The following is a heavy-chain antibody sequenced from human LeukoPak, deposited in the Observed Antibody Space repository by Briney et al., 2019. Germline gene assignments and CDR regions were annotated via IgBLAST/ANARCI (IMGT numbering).Heavy chain of an antibody. CDR3: AKEEFGTYSGSYCLDY. D-gene: IGHD1-26*01. CDR2: ISSSSTYI. V-gene: IGHV3-21*01. Sequence: PGGSLRLSCAASGFTFSSYSMNWVRQAPGKGLEWVSSISSSSTYIYYADSVKGRFTISRDNSKNTLYLQMNSLRAEDTAVYYCAKEEFGTYSGSYCLDYWGQGTLVTVSS. J-gene: IGHJ4*02. CDR1: GFTFSSYS.